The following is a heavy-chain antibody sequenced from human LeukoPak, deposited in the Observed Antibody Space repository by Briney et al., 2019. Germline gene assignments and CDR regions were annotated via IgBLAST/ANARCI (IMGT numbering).Heavy chain of an antibody. CDR1: GYSFTRYY. V-gene: IGHV1-46*01. D-gene: IGHD2-15*01. Sequence: ASVKVSCKASGYSFTRYYMSWVRQAPGHGREGMGRIIPGGGSTSYAQKFEGRLTMTRDMSTSTVYMELSSLRSEDTAVYYCAREGYCSGGSCYSFDYWGQGTLVTVSS. CDR2: IIPGGGST. CDR3: AREGYCSGGSCYSFDY. J-gene: IGHJ4*02.